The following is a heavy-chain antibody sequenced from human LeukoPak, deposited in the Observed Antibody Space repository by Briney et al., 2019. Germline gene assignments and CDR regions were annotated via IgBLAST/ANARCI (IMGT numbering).Heavy chain of an antibody. J-gene: IGHJ4*02. CDR3: ARGVEPLAANTLAY. D-gene: IGHD1-14*01. V-gene: IGHV3-23*01. CDR2: ISSSGGST. Sequence: GGSLRLSCAASGFTFSNYAMNWVRQAPGKGLEWVSAISSSGGSTYYADSVKGRFTISRDNSKNTLYLQMNSLSPDDTAVYYCARGVEPLAANTLAYWGQGTLVTVSS. CDR1: GFTFSNYA.